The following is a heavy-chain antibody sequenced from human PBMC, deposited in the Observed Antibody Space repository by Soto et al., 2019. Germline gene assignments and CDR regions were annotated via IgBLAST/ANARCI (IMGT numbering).Heavy chain of an antibody. V-gene: IGHV2-5*02. CDR3: EHDRVGATGFEY. CDR1: GFSLTTSGVG. Sequence: QITLKESGPTLVKPTQTLTLTCTFSGFSLTTSGVGVGWIRQPPGKALEWLALIYWDDDKRYNPSLKNRLSITKDTSKTQVVLTMTNMDPVDTATFYCEHDRVGATGFEYWGQGTLVTVSS. CDR2: IYWDDDK. J-gene: IGHJ4*02. D-gene: IGHD1-26*01.